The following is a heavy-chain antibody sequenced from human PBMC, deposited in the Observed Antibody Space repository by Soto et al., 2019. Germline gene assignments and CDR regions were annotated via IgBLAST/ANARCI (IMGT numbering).Heavy chain of an antibody. CDR1: GFTFSSYA. V-gene: IGHV3-23*01. J-gene: IGHJ5*01. CDR3: AKINGYSSGWFAY. Sequence: EVQLLESGGGLVQPGGSLRLSCAASGFTFSSYAMSWVRQAPGKGLEWVSAISGSGASTYYADSVKGRFTISRDNSKNTLYLQMNSLRAEDTAVYYCAKINGYSSGWFAYWGQGTLVTVSS. D-gene: IGHD6-19*01. CDR2: ISGSGAST.